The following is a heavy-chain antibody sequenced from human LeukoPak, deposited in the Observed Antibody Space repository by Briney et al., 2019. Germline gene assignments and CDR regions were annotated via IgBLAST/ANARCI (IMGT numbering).Heavy chain of an antibody. CDR3: ARALGDSSTYYYYGMDV. CDR1: GGSFSGYY. Sequence: SETLSLTCAVYGGSFSGYYWSWIRQPPGKGLEWIGEINHSGSTNYNPSLKSRVTISVDTSENQFSLKLSSVTAADTAVYYCARALGDSSTYYYYGMDVWGQGTTVTVSS. CDR2: INHSGST. J-gene: IGHJ6*02. V-gene: IGHV4-34*01. D-gene: IGHD2-2*01.